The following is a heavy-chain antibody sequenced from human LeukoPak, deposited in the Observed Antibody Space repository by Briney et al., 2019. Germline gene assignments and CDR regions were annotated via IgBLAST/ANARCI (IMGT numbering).Heavy chain of an antibody. V-gene: IGHV3-33*01. CDR2: IWYDGSNK. CDR3: ARDGFSKSRFRYGMDV. Sequence: GGSLRLSCAASGFTFSSYGMHWVRQAPGKGLEWVAVIWYDGSNKYYADSVKGRFAISRDNSKNTLYLQMNSLRAEDTAVYYCARDGFSKSRFRYGMDVWGQGTTVTVSS. CDR1: GFTFSSYG. J-gene: IGHJ6*02. D-gene: IGHD5-12*01.